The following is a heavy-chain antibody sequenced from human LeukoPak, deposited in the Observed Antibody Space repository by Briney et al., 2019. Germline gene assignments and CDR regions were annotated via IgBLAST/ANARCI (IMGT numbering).Heavy chain of an antibody. D-gene: IGHD3-16*02. J-gene: IGHJ4*02. Sequence: PGGSLRLSCAASGFTFSNYAMNWVRQAPRKGLEWVAGISVSGDTTYYIDSVEGRFTISRDNSKNTLYLQMNSQRAEDTALYYCAKAKFDYIWGNYQALSDYWGQGTLVTVS. CDR2: ISVSGDTT. CDR3: AKAKFDYIWGNYQALSDY. V-gene: IGHV3-23*01. CDR1: GFTFSNYA.